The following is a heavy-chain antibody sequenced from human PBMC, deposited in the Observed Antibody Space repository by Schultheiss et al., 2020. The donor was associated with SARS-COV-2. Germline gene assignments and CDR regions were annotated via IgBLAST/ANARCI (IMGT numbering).Heavy chain of an antibody. V-gene: IGHV3-30*07. Sequence: GGSLRLSCAASGFTVSSNYMSWVRQAPGKGLEWVAVISYDGSNKYYADSVKGRFTISRDNSKNTLYLQMNSLRAEDTAVYYCARDVRAAAGDAFDIWGQGTMVTVSS. CDR2: ISYDGSNK. CDR1: GFTVSSNY. D-gene: IGHD6-13*01. J-gene: IGHJ3*02. CDR3: ARDVRAAAGDAFDI.